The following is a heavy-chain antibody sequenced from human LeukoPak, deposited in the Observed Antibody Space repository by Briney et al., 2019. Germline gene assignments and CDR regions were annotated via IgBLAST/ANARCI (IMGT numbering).Heavy chain of an antibody. V-gene: IGHV3-11*06. CDR1: GSTFSDYY. CDR2: TSSSSSYT. Sequence: GGSRRLSCAVAGSTFSDYYMSWIRQAAGGGLEWVSYTSSSSSYTNYGDSGKGRFTISRDNAKNSLYLQMNSLGAEDTAVYYWASGGQYCSSTSCFDYWGQGTPVTVSS. J-gene: IGHJ4*02. D-gene: IGHD2-2*01. CDR3: ASGGQYCSSTSCFDY.